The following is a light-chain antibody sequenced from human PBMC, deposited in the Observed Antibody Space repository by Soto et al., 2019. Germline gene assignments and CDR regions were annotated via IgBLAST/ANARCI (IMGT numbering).Light chain of an antibody. Sequence: TQSPATLSVSPGERSTLSFRASQSVSSNLAWYQQKPGQAPRLLIYGASSRATGIPDRFSGSGSGTDFTLTISRLEPEDVAVYYCQQYGSSPWTFGQGTKVDIK. CDR1: QSVSSN. CDR3: QQYGSSPWT. V-gene: IGKV3-20*01. CDR2: GAS. J-gene: IGKJ1*01.